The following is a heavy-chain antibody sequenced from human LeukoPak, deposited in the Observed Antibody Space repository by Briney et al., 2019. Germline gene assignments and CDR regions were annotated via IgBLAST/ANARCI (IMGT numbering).Heavy chain of an antibody. J-gene: IGHJ3*02. V-gene: IGHV3-23*01. CDR1: GFTFDDYA. D-gene: IGHD6-19*01. Sequence: GGSLRLSCAASGFTFDDYAMSWVRQAPGKGLEWVSAISGSGGSTYYADSVKGRFTISRDNSKNTLYLQMNSLRAEDTAVYYCAKDRRRSIAVAGHDAFDIWGQGTMVTVSS. CDR2: ISGSGGST. CDR3: AKDRRRSIAVAGHDAFDI.